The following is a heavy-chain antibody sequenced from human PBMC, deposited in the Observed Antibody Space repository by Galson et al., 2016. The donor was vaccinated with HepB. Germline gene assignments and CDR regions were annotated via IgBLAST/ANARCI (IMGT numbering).Heavy chain of an antibody. V-gene: IGHV3-11*04. J-gene: IGHJ4*01. Sequence: SLRLPCAASGFTFSDYYMNWIRQAPGKGLEWISYISSSGSTVYYADSVKGRFTISRDNAKNSLSLQMNSLRAEDTAVYYCARGDYRVTTSGTYFDHWGQGTLVTGSS. D-gene: IGHD1-1*01. CDR1: GFTFSDYY. CDR3: ARGDYRVTTSGTYFDH. CDR2: ISSSGSTV.